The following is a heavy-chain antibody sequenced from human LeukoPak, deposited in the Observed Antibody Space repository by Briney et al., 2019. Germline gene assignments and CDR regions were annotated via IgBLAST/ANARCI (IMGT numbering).Heavy chain of an antibody. J-gene: IGHJ4*02. CDR3: ARSAPGGNDYGDY. CDR2: IIDSGGST. V-gene: IGHV3-23*01. Sequence: GGSLRLSCAASGFTFSSSAMTWVRQAPGKGLEWVSSIIDSGGSTLYADSVKGRFTISRDNSKNTRYLQMSSLRAEDTAPYYCARSAPGGNDYGDYWGQGTLVTVSS. CDR1: GFTFSSSA.